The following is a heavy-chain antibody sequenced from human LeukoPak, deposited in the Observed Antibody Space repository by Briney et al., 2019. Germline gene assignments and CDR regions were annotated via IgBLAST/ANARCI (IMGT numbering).Heavy chain of an antibody. CDR2: INHSGST. V-gene: IGHV4-34*01. D-gene: IGHD6-19*01. Sequence: SETLSLTCAVYGGSSSGYYWSWIRQPPGKGLEWIGEINHSGSTNYNPSLKSRVTISVDTSKNQFSLKLSSVTAADTAVYYCARGGIAVAGTRFRYFQHRGQGTLVTVSS. CDR1: GGSSSGYY. CDR3: ARGGIAVAGTRFRYFQH. J-gene: IGHJ1*01.